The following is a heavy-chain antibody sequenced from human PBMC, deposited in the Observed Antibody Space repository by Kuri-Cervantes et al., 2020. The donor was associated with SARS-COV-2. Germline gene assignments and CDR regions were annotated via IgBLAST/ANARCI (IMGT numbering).Heavy chain of an antibody. CDR2: IYTSGST. D-gene: IGHD3-22*01. CDR3: ARDSPPDYYDSSGYDAFDI. J-gene: IGHJ3*02. Sequence: SETLSLTCTVFGGSISSYYWSWIRQPAGKGLEWIGRIYTSGSTNYNPSLKSRVTMSVDTSKNQFSLKLSSVTAADTAVYYCARDSPPDYYDSSGYDAFDIWGQGTMVTVSS. CDR1: GGSISSYY. V-gene: IGHV4-4*07.